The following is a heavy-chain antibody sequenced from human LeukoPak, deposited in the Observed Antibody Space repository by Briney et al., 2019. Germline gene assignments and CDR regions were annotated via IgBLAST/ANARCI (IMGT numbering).Heavy chain of an antibody. D-gene: IGHD2-15*01. J-gene: IGHJ4*02. V-gene: IGHV3-74*01. Sequence: GGSLRLSCAASGFTFSTYALSWVRQAPRKGLVWVSRISTDGYTTDYADFVQGRFTASRDNTKNTWSLEMNSLRAEDTAVYYCVVGGSPGYWGQGTLVTVSS. CDR3: VVGGSPGY. CDR2: ISTDGYTT. CDR1: GFTFSTYA.